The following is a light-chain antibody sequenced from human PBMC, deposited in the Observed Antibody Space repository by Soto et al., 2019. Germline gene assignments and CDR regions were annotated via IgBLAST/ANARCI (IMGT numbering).Light chain of an antibody. Sequence: QSVLTQPPSVSGAPRQRVTISCSGSSSNIGNNDVNGYQQLPGKAPKLLIYYDDLLPSGVSDRFSGSKSGTSASLAISGLQSEDEADYYCAAWDDSLNGQVFGGGTKLTVL. CDR3: AAWDDSLNGQV. J-gene: IGLJ2*01. V-gene: IGLV1-36*01. CDR2: YDD. CDR1: SSNIGNND.